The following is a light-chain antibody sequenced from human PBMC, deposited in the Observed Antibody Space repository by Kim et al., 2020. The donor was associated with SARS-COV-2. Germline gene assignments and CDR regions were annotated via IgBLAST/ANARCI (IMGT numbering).Light chain of an antibody. CDR3: NSRDNSGNHVV. Sequence: SSELTLDPAMSVALGQTVRITCQGDSLRTYYASWYQQKPGQAPILVIYGKNNRPSGIPDRFSGSSSGNTASLTVTGAQAVDEADYYCNSRDNSGNHVVFGGGTKLIVL. J-gene: IGLJ2*01. CDR1: SLRTYY. V-gene: IGLV3-19*01. CDR2: GKN.